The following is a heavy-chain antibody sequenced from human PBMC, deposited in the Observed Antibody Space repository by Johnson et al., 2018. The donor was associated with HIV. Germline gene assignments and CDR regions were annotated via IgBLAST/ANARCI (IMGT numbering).Heavy chain of an antibody. CDR3: AKDKAGIVGAMGNYAFDI. V-gene: IGHV3-30*04. CDR2: ISYDGSNK. J-gene: IGHJ3*02. D-gene: IGHD1-26*01. Sequence: QVQLLESGGGVVQPGRSLRLSCAASGFTFSSYALHCVRQAPGKGLEWVAIISYDGSNKYYADSVKGRFTISRDNSKNTLYLQMNSLRAEDTALYYCAKDKAGIVGAMGNYAFDIWGQGTMVTVSS. CDR1: GFTFSSYA.